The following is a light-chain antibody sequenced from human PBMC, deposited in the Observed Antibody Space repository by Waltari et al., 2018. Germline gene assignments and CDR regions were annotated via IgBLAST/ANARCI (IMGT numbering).Light chain of an antibody. CDR1: SSDVGNYNL. CDR2: DDN. J-gene: IGLJ3*02. CDR3: CSYAGSYTWV. V-gene: IGLV2-23*01. Sequence: QSALTQPASVSGSPGQSITISCTGTSSDVGNYNLVSWYQQYPGKAPKGMIYDDNRRPSGLSDRFAGSKSGNTASLTISGVQAEDEADYYCCSYAGSYTWVFGGGTKLTVL.